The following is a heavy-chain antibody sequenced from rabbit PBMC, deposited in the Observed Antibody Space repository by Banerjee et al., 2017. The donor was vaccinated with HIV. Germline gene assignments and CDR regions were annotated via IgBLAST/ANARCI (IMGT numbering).Heavy chain of an antibody. CDR2: IDSSSPST. J-gene: IGHJ4*01. Sequence: QSLEESGGDLVKPGASLTLTCKASGFDLSSYYYMCWVRQAPGKGLEWIACIDSSSPSTWYASWVNGRFTISKPSSTTVTLQMTSLTAANTATYFCARWVTGGGGFNLWGPGTLVTVS. CDR1: GFDLSSYYY. V-gene: IGHV1S40*01. D-gene: IGHD1-1*01. CDR3: ARWVTGGGGFNL.